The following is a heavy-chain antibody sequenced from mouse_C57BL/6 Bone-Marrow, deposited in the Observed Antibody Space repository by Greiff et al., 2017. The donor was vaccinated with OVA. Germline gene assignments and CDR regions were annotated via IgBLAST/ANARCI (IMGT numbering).Heavy chain of an antibody. J-gene: IGHJ3*01. CDR3: TLYYAWFAY. V-gene: IGHV14-4*01. Sequence: EVQLQQSGAELVRPGASVKLSCTASGFNIKDDYMHWVKQRPEQGLEWIGWIDPENGDTEYASKFQGKATITADTSSNTAYLQLSSLTSEDTAVYYCTLYYAWFAYWGQGTLVTVSA. CDR2: IDPENGDT. D-gene: IGHD1-1*01. CDR1: GFNIKDDY.